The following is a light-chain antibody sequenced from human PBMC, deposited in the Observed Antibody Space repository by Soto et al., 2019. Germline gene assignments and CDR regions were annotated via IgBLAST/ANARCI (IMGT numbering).Light chain of an antibody. V-gene: IGKV3-20*01. CDR3: QQYGRSPWT. CDR2: DAS. CDR1: QSVSSSY. Sequence: EIVLTQSPGTLSLSPGERATLSCRASQSVSSSYLAWYQQKPGQAPRLLIFDASSRATGISDRFSGSGSGTDFTLTISRLEPEDFAVYYCQQYGRSPWTFGQGTNVEVK. J-gene: IGKJ1*01.